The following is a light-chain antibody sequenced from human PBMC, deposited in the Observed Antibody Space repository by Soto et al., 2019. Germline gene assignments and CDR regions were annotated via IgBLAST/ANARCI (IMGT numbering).Light chain of an antibody. J-gene: IGKJ1*01. CDR2: DAS. Sequence: IQMTQSPSTLSASLGERVTIPCRASQGISNYLAWCQQKPGKVPKRLIYDASTMPSGVPSRFSGGGSGTDFSLTISSLQPEDFAAYYCQQYNGCPPTFGQGTKVDIK. CDR3: QQYNGCPPT. CDR1: QGISNY. V-gene: IGKV1-17*03.